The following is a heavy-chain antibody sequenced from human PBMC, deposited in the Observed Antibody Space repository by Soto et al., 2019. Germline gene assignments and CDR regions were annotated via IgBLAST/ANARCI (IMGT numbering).Heavy chain of an antibody. V-gene: IGHV3-30*18. CDR2: ISYDGSNK. CDR3: AKDLDILTGYAHEKYYYYGMDV. Sequence: GSLRLSCAASGFTFSSYGMHWVRQAPGKGLEWVAVISYDGSNKYHADSVKGRFTISRDNSKNTLYLQMNSLRAEDTAVYYCAKDLDILTGYAHEKYYYYGMDVWGQGATVTVSS. CDR1: GFTFSSYG. J-gene: IGHJ6*02. D-gene: IGHD3-9*01.